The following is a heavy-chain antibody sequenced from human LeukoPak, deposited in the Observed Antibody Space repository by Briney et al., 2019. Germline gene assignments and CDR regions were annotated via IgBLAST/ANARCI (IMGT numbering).Heavy chain of an antibody. Sequence: SETLSLTCNVSGGSISNYYWTWIRQPAGKGLEWIGRIYSSGTTTYNPSLKSRVAMSVDSSKNQFSLKLTSVTAADTAVHYCGRSERQCSQPQCRGVQ. CDR3: GRSERQCSQPQCRGVQ. J-gene: IGHJ1*01. D-gene: IGHD3-10*02. CDR2: IYSSGTT. CDR1: GGSISNYY. V-gene: IGHV4-4*07.